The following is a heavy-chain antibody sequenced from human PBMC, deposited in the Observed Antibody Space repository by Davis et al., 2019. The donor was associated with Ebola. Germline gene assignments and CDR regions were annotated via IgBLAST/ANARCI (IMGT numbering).Heavy chain of an antibody. J-gene: IGHJ1*01. Sequence: SETLSLTCAVYGGSFSGYYWSWIRQPPGKGLEWIGEINHSGRPNYNPSLKSRVTISVDTSKNQFSLKLSSVTAADTAVYYCARAPGYQLLYRYFQHWGQGTLVTVSS. CDR3: ARAPGYQLLYRYFQH. CDR2: INHSGRP. V-gene: IGHV4-34*01. D-gene: IGHD2-2*02. CDR1: GGSFSGYY.